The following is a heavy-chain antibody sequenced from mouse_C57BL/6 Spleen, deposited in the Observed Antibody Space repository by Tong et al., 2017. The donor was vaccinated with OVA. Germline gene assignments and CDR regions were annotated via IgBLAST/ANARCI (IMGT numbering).Heavy chain of an antibody. Sequence: EVQLQESGGDLVKPGGSLKLSCAASGFTFSSYGMYWVRQTPEKRLEWVAYISNGGGSTYYPDTVKGRFTISRDNAKNTLYLQMSRLKSEDTAMYYCARRDYDGGGAMDYWGQGTSVTVSS. CDR1: GFTFSSYG. D-gene: IGHD2-4*01. J-gene: IGHJ4*01. CDR3: ARRDYDGGGAMDY. CDR2: ISNGGGST. V-gene: IGHV5-12*01.